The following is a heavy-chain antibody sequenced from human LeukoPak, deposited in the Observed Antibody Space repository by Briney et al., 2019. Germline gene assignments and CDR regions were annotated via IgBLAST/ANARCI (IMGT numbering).Heavy chain of an antibody. D-gene: IGHD3-10*01. CDR1: GFTFSSYW. Sequence: GGSLRLSCAVSGFTFSSYWMSWVRQAPGKGLEWVANIKQDGSEKYYVDSVKGRFTISRDNAKNSLYLQMNSLRAEDTAVYYCARAHPVGSLLIDYWGQGTLVTVSS. J-gene: IGHJ4*02. CDR3: ARAHPVGSLLIDY. V-gene: IGHV3-7*01. CDR2: IKQDGSEK.